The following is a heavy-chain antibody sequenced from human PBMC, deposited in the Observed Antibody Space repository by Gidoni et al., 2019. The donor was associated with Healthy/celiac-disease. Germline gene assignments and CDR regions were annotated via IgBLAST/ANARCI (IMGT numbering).Heavy chain of an antibody. CDR1: GFTFGDYA. CDR2: VRSKAYGGTT. CDR3: TRDLAEESDY. D-gene: IGHD6-25*01. Sequence: EVQLVESGGGLVQPGRSLRLSCTASGFTFGDYAMSWVRQAPGKGLEWVGFVRSKAYGGTTEYAASVKGRFTISRDDSKSIAYLQMNSLKTEDTAVYYCTRDLAEESDYWGQGTLVTVSS. J-gene: IGHJ4*02. V-gene: IGHV3-49*04.